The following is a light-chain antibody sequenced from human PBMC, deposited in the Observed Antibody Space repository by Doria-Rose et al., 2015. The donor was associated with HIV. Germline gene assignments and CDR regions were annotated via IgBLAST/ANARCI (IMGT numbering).Light chain of an antibody. CDR3: HQYGTSWT. J-gene: IGKJ1*01. Sequence: EIVLTQSPGTLSLSPGARANLSCRASQSFSSTYLAWYQQKTGQAASLIIYDGSTRATGIPDRFSASGSGTDFTLTINRLEPEDFALYYCHQYGTSWTFGQGTKVEI. CDR1: QSFSSTY. V-gene: IGKV3-20*01. CDR2: DGS.